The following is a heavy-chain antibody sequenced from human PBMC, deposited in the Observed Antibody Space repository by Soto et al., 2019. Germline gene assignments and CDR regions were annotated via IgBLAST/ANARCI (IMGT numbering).Heavy chain of an antibody. V-gene: IGHV3-33*01. CDR2: IWYDGSNK. D-gene: IGHD4-4*01. Sequence: QVQLVESGGGVVQPGRSLRLSCAASGFTFSSYGMHWVRQAPGKGLEWVAVIWYDGSNKYYADSVKGRLSISRVNSKTPLYLQMNGLRAEDTAVYYCARDYSYYFDYCGQGTLVTVSS. CDR3: ARDYSYYFDY. CDR1: GFTFSSYG. J-gene: IGHJ4*02.